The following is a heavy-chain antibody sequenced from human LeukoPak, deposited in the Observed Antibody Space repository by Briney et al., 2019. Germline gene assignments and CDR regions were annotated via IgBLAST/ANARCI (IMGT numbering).Heavy chain of an antibody. Sequence: ASVKVSCKTSGYTFTSYYIHWVRQAPGQGLEWMGIINPSGGSTSYAQKFQGRVTVTRDTSTSTVHMELSGLRSEDTAVYYCARDQEGFDYWGQGTLVTVSS. CDR3: ARDQEGFDY. V-gene: IGHV1-46*01. CDR2: INPSGGST. CDR1: GYTFTSYY. J-gene: IGHJ4*02.